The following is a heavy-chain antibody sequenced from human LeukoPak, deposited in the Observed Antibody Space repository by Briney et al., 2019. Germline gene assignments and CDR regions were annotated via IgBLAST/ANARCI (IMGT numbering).Heavy chain of an antibody. V-gene: IGHV5-51*01. CDR3: ARKRGTFDY. J-gene: IGHJ4*02. CDR1: GYSFASYW. CDR2: IHPGDSDT. Sequence: GESLKISCQGSGYSFASYWIGWVRQMPGKGLEWMGIIHPGDSDTTCNPSFQGQVTISADKSISTAYLQWSSLKASDTAMYYCARKRGTFDYWGQGTLVTVSS.